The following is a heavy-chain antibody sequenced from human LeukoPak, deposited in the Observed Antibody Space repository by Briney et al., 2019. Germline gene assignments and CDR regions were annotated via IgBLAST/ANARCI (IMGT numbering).Heavy chain of an antibody. CDR2: FDPEDGET. Sequence: ASVKVSCKVSGYTLTELSMHWVRQTPGKGLEWMGNFDPEDGETVYAQKFQGRVTMTEDTSTDTAYMELSSLRSEDTAVFYCATGGSESYLYYFDYWGQGTLVTVSS. V-gene: IGHV1-24*01. CDR3: ATGGSESYLYYFDY. D-gene: IGHD1-26*01. J-gene: IGHJ4*02. CDR1: GYTLTELS.